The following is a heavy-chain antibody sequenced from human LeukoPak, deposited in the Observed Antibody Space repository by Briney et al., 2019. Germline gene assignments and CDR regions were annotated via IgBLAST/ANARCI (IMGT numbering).Heavy chain of an antibody. Sequence: SETLSLTCAVYGGSFSGYYWSWIRQPPGKGLEWIGEISHSGSTNYNPSLKSRVTISVDTSKNQFSLKLSSVTAADTAVYYCARGAPEYQLLIDAFDIWGQGTMVTVSS. CDR2: ISHSGST. D-gene: IGHD2-2*01. J-gene: IGHJ3*02. V-gene: IGHV4-34*01. CDR1: GGSFSGYY. CDR3: ARGAPEYQLLIDAFDI.